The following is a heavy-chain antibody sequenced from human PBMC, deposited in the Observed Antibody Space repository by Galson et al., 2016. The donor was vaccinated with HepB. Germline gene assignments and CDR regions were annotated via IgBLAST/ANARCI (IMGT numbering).Heavy chain of an antibody. J-gene: IGHJ4*02. D-gene: IGHD4-17*01. Sequence: SLRLSCAASGFTFSSYSMNWVRQAPGKGLEWVSYISSSSSTIYYADPVKGRFAISRDNAENSLYLQMNSLRDEDTAVYYCARGSTVTLAFGYWGQGTLVTVSS. CDR1: GFTFSSYS. CDR2: ISSSSSTI. V-gene: IGHV3-48*02. CDR3: ARGSTVTLAFGY.